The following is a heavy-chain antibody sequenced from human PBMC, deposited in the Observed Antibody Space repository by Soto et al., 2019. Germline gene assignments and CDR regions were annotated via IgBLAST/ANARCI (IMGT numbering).Heavy chain of an antibody. V-gene: IGHV4-34*01. D-gene: IGHD2-2*01. CDR2: INHSGST. CDR3: ARFRRGQDVVVPAERDWFDP. CDR1: GGSFSGYY. J-gene: IGHJ5*02. Sequence: SETLSLTCAVYGGSFSGYYWSWIRQPPGKGLEWIGEINHSGSTNYNPSLKSRVTISVDTSKNQFSLKLSSVTAADTAVYYCARFRRGQDVVVPAERDWFDPWGQGTLVTVSS.